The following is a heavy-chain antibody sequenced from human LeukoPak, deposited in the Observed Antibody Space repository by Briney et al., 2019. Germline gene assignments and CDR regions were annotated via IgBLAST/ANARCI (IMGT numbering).Heavy chain of an antibody. J-gene: IGHJ6*02. Sequence: ASVKLSCKASGYTFTGHYMHWVRQAPGQGIEWMGWINPKSGGTKYPQKFQGRVTLTRDTSISTAYMDLSRLRSDDTAVYYCARDRRYGDYPPSYRMDVWGQGTTVTVSS. D-gene: IGHD4-17*01. V-gene: IGHV1-2*02. CDR1: GYTFTGHY. CDR2: INPKSGGT. CDR3: ARDRRYGDYPPSYRMDV.